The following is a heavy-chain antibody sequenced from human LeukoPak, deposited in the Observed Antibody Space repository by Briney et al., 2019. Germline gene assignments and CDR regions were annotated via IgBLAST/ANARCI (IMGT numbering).Heavy chain of an antibody. V-gene: IGHV3-23*01. Sequence: GGSLRLSYAASGFTFSNYAMSWVRQAPGKGLEWVSVISGSGGSTYYADSVKGRFTISRDNSKDTLFLQMNSLRTEDTAVYYCAKRSNFWTGYLDYWGQGALVTVSS. J-gene: IGHJ4*02. D-gene: IGHD3/OR15-3a*01. CDR3: AKRSNFWTGYLDY. CDR2: ISGSGGST. CDR1: GFTFSNYA.